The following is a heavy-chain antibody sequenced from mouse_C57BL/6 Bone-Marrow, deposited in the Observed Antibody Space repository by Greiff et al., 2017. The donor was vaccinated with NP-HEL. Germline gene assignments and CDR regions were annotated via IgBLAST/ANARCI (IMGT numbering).Heavy chain of an antibody. CDR3: AMGWDYAMDY. D-gene: IGHD2-3*01. CDR1: GYTFTSYW. V-gene: IGHV1-64*01. J-gene: IGHJ4*01. CDR2: IHPNSGST. Sequence: VQLQESGAELVKPGASVKLSCKASGYTFTSYWMHWVKQRPGQGLEWIGMIHPNSGSTNYNEKFKSKATLTVDKSSSTAYMQLSSLTSEDSAVYYCAMGWDYAMDYWGQGTSVTVSS.